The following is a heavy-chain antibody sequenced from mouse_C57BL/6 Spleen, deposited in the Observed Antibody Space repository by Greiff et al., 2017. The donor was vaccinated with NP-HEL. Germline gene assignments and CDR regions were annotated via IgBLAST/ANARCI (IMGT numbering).Heavy chain of an antibody. Sequence: EVQLQQSGAELVKPGASVKLSCTASGFNIKDYYMHWVKQRTEQGLEWIGRIDPEDGETKNAPKFQGKATITADTSSNTAYLQLSSLTSEDTAVFYCARCIYDGYYGHAMDYWGQGTSVTVSS. J-gene: IGHJ4*01. CDR2: IDPEDGET. CDR1: GFNIKDYY. CDR3: ARCIYDGYYGHAMDY. V-gene: IGHV14-2*01. D-gene: IGHD2-3*01.